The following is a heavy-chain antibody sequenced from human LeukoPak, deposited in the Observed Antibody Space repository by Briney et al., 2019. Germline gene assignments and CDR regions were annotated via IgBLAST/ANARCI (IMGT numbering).Heavy chain of an antibody. CDR2: IYYSGST. CDR3: AIGHYPDAYCAGDCYYSY. V-gene: IGHV4-39*01. J-gene: IGHJ4*02. D-gene: IGHD2-21*02. Sequence: SETLSLTCTVSGGSISSSSYYWGWIRQPPGKGLEWIGSIYYSGSTYYNPSLKSRVTISVDTSKNQFSLKLSSVTAADTAVYYCAIGHYPDAYCAGDCYYSYWGQGTLVTVSS. CDR1: GGSISSSSYY.